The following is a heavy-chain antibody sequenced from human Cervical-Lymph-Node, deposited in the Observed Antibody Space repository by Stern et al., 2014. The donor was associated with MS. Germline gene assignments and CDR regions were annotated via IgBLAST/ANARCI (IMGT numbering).Heavy chain of an antibody. V-gene: IGHV3-23*04. CDR3: TKGFTVTGTGYGVDV. D-gene: IGHD6-19*01. CDR2: ISGSGGNT. CDR1: GFTFSDYA. J-gene: IGHJ6*02. Sequence: EVQLEESGGNLVQPGGSLRLSCAPSGFTFSDYAMSWVRQAPGKGLEWISSISGSGGNTFYAYSVKGRFTISRDNSKNTLDLQMNRLRAEDSALYYCTKGFTVTGTGYGVDVWGQGTTVTVSS.